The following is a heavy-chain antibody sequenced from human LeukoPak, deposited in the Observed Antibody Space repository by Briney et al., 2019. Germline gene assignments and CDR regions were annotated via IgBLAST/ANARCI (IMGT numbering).Heavy chain of an antibody. Sequence: GGSLRLSCAASGFTFEDYGMNWVRQVPGKGLEWVSGLNWSGDSRGYADSVKGRFTVSRDNAKNSLYLQMNSLGVEDTAFYYCARGKYSGSYEYYFDYWGQGTLVTVSS. V-gene: IGHV3-20*04. CDR1: GFTFEDYG. CDR3: ARGKYSGSYEYYFDY. D-gene: IGHD1-26*01. CDR2: LNWSGDSR. J-gene: IGHJ4*02.